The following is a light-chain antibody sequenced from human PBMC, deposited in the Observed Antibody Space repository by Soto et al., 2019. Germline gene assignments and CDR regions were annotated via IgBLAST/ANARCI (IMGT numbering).Light chain of an antibody. Sequence: QSVLTQPASVSGSPGQSITISCTGTSSDVGGYNYVSWYQQHPGKAPKLMIYDVSNRPSGVSNRFSGSKSGNTASLTISGLRAEDEADYYCSSYTSSKDVFGTGTKVTVL. CDR3: SSYTSSKDV. CDR1: SSDVGGYNY. J-gene: IGLJ1*01. V-gene: IGLV2-14*01. CDR2: DVS.